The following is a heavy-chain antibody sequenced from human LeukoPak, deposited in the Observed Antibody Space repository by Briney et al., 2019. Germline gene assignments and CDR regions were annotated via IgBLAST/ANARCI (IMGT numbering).Heavy chain of an antibody. Sequence: PSETLSLTCTVSGGSISSYWSWIRQSPGKGLEWIGYIYYSGSTNYNPSLKSRVSISVDTSKNQFSLKLSPVTAADTAVYYCARGSGWYYYWGQGTLVTGSS. CDR1: GGSISSY. CDR2: IYYSGST. D-gene: IGHD6-19*01. J-gene: IGHJ4*02. CDR3: ARGSGWYYY. V-gene: IGHV4-59*01.